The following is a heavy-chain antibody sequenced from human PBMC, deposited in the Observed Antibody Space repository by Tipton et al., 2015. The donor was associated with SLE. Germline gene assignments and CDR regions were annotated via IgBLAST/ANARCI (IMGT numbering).Heavy chain of an antibody. CDR1: GFSFSSYY. CDR3: ARDLSSGSYSFDY. V-gene: IGHV3-74*01. Sequence: GSLRLSCAASGFSFSSYYMNWVRQVPGKGLVWVSRIESDGRSTAYADSVKGRFTVSRDNAQDTLFLQMDSLTVEDTAMYYCARDLSSGSYSFDYWGQGTLVTVSS. J-gene: IGHJ4*02. CDR2: IESDGRST. D-gene: IGHD1-26*01.